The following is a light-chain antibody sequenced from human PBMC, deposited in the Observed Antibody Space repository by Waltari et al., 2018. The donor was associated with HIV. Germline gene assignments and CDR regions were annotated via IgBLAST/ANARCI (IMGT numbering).Light chain of an antibody. V-gene: IGLV1-51*01. CDR2: DKN. J-gene: IGLJ2*01. CDR1: SSNIGNNP. CDR3: GAWDSSLSFVV. Sequence: QSVLTQPPAVSAAPRQMLTISCSGNSSNIGNNPVSWYQQLPRTAPTLLISDKNRRPSGIAHRFAGSKSGSSAPLGITGLQTADEADYYCGAWDSSLSFVVFGGGTKLTVL.